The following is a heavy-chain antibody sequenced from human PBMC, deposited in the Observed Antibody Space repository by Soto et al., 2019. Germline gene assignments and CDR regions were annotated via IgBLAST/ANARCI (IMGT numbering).Heavy chain of an antibody. CDR1: GFTFSSYS. CDR3: ARDRRYYDSSGYLDY. CDR2: ISSSSTI. Sequence: PGGSLRLSCAASGFTFSSYSMNWVRQAPGKGLEWVSYISSSSTIYYADSVKGRFTISRDNAKNSLYLQMNSLRDEDTAVYYCARDRRYYDSSGYLDYWGQGTLVTVSS. D-gene: IGHD3-22*01. V-gene: IGHV3-48*02. J-gene: IGHJ4*02.